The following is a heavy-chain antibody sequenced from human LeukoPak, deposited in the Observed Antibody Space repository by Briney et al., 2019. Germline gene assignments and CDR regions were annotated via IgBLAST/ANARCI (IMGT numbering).Heavy chain of an antibody. Sequence: GGSLRLSCAAAGFTFSRYGMHWVRRAPGKGLEWVSAISGSGGSTYYADSVKGRFTISRDNSKNTLYLQMNSLRAEDTAVYYCAKDGSSRPRNWFDPWGQGTLVTVSS. J-gene: IGHJ5*02. CDR2: ISGSGGST. V-gene: IGHV3-23*01. D-gene: IGHD1-26*01. CDR3: AKDGSSRPRNWFDP. CDR1: GFTFSRYG.